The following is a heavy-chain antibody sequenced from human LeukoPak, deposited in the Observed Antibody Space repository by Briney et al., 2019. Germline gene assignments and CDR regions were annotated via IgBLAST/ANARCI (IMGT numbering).Heavy chain of an antibody. CDR3: AIQSTVTTNFEY. CDR1: GFTFSSYW. D-gene: IGHD4-17*01. Sequence: PGGSLRLSCAASGFTFSSYWVNWVRQTPEKGLEWVANINQDASTTYYVDSVKGRFTISGDNAKNSVYLQLNSLRAEDTAVYHCAIQSTVTTNFEYWGQGTLVTVSS. V-gene: IGHV3-7*01. CDR2: INQDASTT. J-gene: IGHJ4*02.